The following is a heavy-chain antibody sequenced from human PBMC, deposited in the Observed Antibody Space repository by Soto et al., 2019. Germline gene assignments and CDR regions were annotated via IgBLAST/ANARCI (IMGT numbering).Heavy chain of an antibody. CDR1: GVPISTYY. CDR2: NYHSGTT. D-gene: IGHD5-12*01. V-gene: IGHV4-59*01. CDR3: VREAYIGYGHAIDY. J-gene: IGHJ4*02. Sequence: PSETLSLTCAVSGVPISTYYWSWIRQPPGKGLEWIGYNYHSGTTNYNPSLKSRVTISVDTSKNQFSLRLTSVTAADTAIYYRVREAYIGYGHAIDYWGQGTLVTVSS.